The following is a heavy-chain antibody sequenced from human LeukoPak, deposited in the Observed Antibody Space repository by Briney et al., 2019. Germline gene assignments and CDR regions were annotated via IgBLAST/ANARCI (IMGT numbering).Heavy chain of an antibody. CDR2: IKQDGSEK. CDR3: ARETNTYYDFWSGPSGY. CDR1: GFTFSNYV. D-gene: IGHD3-3*01. V-gene: IGHV3-7*01. Sequence: GGSLRLSCVASGFTFSNYVMNWVRQAPGKGLEWVANIKQDGSEKYYVDSVKGRFTISRDNAKNSLYLQMNSLRAEDTAVYYCARETNTYYDFWSGPSGYWGQGTLVTVSS. J-gene: IGHJ4*02.